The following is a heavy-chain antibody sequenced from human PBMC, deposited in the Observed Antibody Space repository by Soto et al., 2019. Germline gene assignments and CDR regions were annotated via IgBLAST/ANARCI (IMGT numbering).Heavy chain of an antibody. D-gene: IGHD6-13*01. CDR1: GGTFSSCA. CDR3: ARVRXAAAGSLGENYYYGMDV. Sequence: SVKVSCKASGGTFSSCAISWVRQAPGQGLEWMGGIIPIFGTANYAQKFQGRVTITADESTSTAYMELSSLRSEDTAVYYCARVRXAAAGSLGENYYYGMDVWGQGTTVTVSS. V-gene: IGHV1-69*13. J-gene: IGHJ6*02. CDR2: IIPIFGTA.